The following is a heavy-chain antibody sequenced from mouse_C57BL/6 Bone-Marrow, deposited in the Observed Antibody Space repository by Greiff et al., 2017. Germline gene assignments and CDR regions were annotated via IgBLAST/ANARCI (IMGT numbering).Heavy chain of an antibody. CDR3: ARVLLDAMDY. CDR2: ISYDGSN. Sequence: EVKLMESGPGLVKPSQSLSLTCSVTGYSITSGYYWNWIRQFPGNKLEWMGYISYDGSNNYNPSLKNRISITRDTSKNQFFLKLNSVTTEDTATYYCARVLLDAMDYWGQGTSVTVSS. D-gene: IGHD1-1*01. CDR1: GYSITSGYY. J-gene: IGHJ4*01. V-gene: IGHV3-6*01.